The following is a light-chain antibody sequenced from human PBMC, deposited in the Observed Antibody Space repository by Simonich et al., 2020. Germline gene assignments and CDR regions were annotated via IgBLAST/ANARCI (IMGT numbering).Light chain of an antibody. Sequence: DIQLTQSPSTLSASVGDRVTITCRASQSISSWLAWYQRKPGKASKLLIYKASSLESGVPSRVSGSGSGTEFTLTISSLQPDDFATYYCQQYNSYSRTFGQGTKVEIK. J-gene: IGKJ1*01. CDR1: QSISSW. CDR3: QQYNSYSRT. V-gene: IGKV1-5*03. CDR2: KAS.